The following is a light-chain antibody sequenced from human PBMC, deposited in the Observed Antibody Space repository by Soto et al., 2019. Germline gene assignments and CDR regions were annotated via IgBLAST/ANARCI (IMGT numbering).Light chain of an antibody. Sequence: QSVLTQPPSVSAAPGQTVTISCSGSNSNIGTNHVSWYQQLPGTAPKLLIYDNNNRPSGIPDRFSGSRSGTSATLDITGLQTGDEAEYYCGTWDSSLSVGYVFGTGTKLTVL. CDR3: GTWDSSLSVGYV. CDR1: NSNIGTNH. V-gene: IGLV1-51*01. J-gene: IGLJ1*01. CDR2: DNN.